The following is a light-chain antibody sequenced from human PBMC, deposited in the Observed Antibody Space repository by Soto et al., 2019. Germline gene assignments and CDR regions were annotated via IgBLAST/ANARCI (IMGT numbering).Light chain of an antibody. CDR3: AAWDDSLSAVV. CDR2: RNN. V-gene: IGLV1-47*01. J-gene: IGLJ2*01. Sequence: QAVVTQPPSASGTLGQRVTISCSGSSSNIGSNYVYWYQQLPGTAPKLLIYRNNQRPSGVPDRFSGSKSGTSASLAISGLRSEDEADYYCAAWDDSLSAVVFGGGTKLTVL. CDR1: SSNIGSNY.